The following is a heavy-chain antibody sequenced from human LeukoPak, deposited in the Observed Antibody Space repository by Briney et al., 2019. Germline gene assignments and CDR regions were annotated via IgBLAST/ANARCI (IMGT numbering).Heavy chain of an antibody. CDR2: IFQSVKT. J-gene: IGHJ5*02. Sequence: SGTLSLTCSVSGGSIIISNWWGWIRQPPGKGLEWIGEIFQSVKTDYNPSLRSRVIISINKSKNQFSLQLSSVTAADTAIYYCARHFCLVVENWFDPWGQGNLVTVSS. V-gene: IGHV4/OR15-8*02. D-gene: IGHD2-21*01. CDR3: ARHFCLVVENWFDP. CDR1: GGSIIISNW.